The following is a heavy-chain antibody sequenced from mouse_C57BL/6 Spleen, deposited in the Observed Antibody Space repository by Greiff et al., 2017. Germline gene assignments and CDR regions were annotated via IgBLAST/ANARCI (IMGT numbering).Heavy chain of an antibody. V-gene: IGHV1-69*01. D-gene: IGHD1-1*01. CDR2: IDPSDSYT. Sequence: VQLQQPGTELVKPGASVKLSCKASGYTFTSYWMHWVKQRPGQGLEWIGEIDPSDSYTNYNQKFKGKSTLTVDKSSSTAYMQLSSLTSEDSAVYYCAKTNHYYGSSYAYFDYWGQGTTLTVSS. J-gene: IGHJ2*01. CDR1: GYTFTSYW. CDR3: AKTNHYYGSSYAYFDY.